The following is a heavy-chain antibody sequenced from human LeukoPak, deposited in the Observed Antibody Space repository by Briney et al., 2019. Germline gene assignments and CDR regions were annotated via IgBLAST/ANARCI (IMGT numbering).Heavy chain of an antibody. CDR2: ISYDGSNE. D-gene: IGHD3-22*01. CDR1: GFTLSSYG. Sequence: GGSLRLSCAASGFTLSSYGMHWVRQAPGKGLEWVAVISYDGSNEYYGDSVKGRFTISRDNSKNTLYLQMNSLRAEDTALYYCAKSERTYYYDSSGPPFDYWGRGTLVTVSS. J-gene: IGHJ4*02. V-gene: IGHV3-30*18. CDR3: AKSERTYYYDSSGPPFDY.